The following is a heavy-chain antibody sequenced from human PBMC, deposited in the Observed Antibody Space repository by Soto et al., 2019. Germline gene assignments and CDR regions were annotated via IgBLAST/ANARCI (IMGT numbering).Heavy chain of an antibody. CDR3: AKDGAPRYCSGRSCHPAGAY. J-gene: IGHJ4*02. CDR2: ISHDGSNK. V-gene: IGHV3-30*18. CDR1: GFTFRNYG. Sequence: QVQLVESGGGVVQPGRSLRLSCAGSGFTFRNYGLHWVRQTPGKGLEWVAFISHDGSNKYYADSVKGRFTISRDSSKSTLYLQMDSLRVEDTAVYYCAKDGAPRYCSGRSCHPAGAYWGQGTLVTVSS. D-gene: IGHD2-15*01.